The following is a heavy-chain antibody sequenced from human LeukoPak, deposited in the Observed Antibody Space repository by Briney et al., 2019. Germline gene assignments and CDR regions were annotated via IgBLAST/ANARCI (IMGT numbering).Heavy chain of an antibody. CDR2: ISWDGGST. D-gene: IGHD5-18*01. J-gene: IGHJ6*02. Sequence: GGSLRPSCAASGFTFDDYTMHWVRQAPGKGLEWVSLISWDGGSTYYADSVKGRFTISRDNSKNSLYLQMNSLRTEDTALYYCAKEIQPTRGYYYGMDVWGQGTTVTVSS. V-gene: IGHV3-43*01. CDR3: AKEIQPTRGYYYGMDV. CDR1: GFTFDDYT.